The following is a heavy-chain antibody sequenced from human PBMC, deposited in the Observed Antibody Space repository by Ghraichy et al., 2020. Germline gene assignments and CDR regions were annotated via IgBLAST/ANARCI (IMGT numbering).Heavy chain of an antibody. Sequence: ASVKVSCKASGYTFTSYYMHWVRQAPGQGLEWMGIINPSGGSTSYAQKFQGRVTMTRDTSTSTVYMELSSLRSEDTAVYYCARDHTQHIVVVTATLDYWGQGTLVTVSS. D-gene: IGHD2-21*02. CDR3: ARDHTQHIVVVTATLDY. V-gene: IGHV1-46*01. J-gene: IGHJ4*02. CDR2: INPSGGST. CDR1: GYTFTSYY.